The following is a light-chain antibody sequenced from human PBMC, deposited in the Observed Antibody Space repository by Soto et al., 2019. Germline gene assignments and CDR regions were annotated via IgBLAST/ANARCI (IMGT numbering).Light chain of an antibody. J-gene: IGKJ2*01. CDR2: AAS. CDR1: QGIRND. V-gene: IGKV1-6*01. CDR3: LQDYNYPYT. Sequence: AVQMTQSPSSLSASVGDRVTITCQASQGIRNDLAWYQQKPGKAPKLLIYAASSLQSGVSSRFSGSGSGTDFTLTISSLQPEDFATYYCLQDYNYPYTFGQGTKVDI.